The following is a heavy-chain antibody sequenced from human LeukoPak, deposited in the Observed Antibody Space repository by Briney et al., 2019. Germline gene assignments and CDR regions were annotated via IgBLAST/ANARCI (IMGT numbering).Heavy chain of an antibody. Sequence: ASVKVSCKASGYTFTSYAMNWVRQAPGQGLEWMGWMNPNSGNTGYAQKFQGRVTMTRNTSISTAYMELSSLRSEDTAAYYCASRRGVIWGQGTLVTVSS. CDR2: MNPNSGNT. D-gene: IGHD3-3*01. J-gene: IGHJ4*02. CDR1: GYTFTSYA. CDR3: ASRRGVI. V-gene: IGHV1-8*02.